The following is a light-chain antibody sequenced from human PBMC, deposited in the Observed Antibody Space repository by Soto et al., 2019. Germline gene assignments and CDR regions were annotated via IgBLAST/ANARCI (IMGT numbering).Light chain of an antibody. V-gene: IGLV1-36*01. CDR1: SSNIGKNA. CDR2: YDD. CDR3: AAWDDSLNGYV. Sequence: QSVLTQPPSVSEAPRQRVTISCSGSSSNIGKNAVNWYQQLPGKAPQLLIYYDDLLPSGVSDRFSGSKSGTSASLAISGLQYEAEAESYGAAWDDSLNGYVVGTGSKLTVL. J-gene: IGLJ1*01.